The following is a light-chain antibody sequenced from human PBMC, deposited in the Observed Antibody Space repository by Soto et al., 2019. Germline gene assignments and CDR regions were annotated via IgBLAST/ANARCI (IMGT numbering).Light chain of an antibody. V-gene: IGLV2-14*01. CDR2: EVS. Sequence: QSARTQPASVSGSPRQSITISCTGTSSDVGGYNYVSWYQQHLGKAPKLMIYEVSNRPSGVSNRFSGSKSGNTASLTISGLQAEDEADYYCSSYTSSSTPYVFGTGTRSPS. CDR3: SSYTSSSTPYV. J-gene: IGLJ1*01. CDR1: SSDVGGYNY.